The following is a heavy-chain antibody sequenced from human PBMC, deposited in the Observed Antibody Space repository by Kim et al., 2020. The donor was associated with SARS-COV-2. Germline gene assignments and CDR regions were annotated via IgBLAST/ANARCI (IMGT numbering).Heavy chain of an antibody. V-gene: IGHV3-23*01. J-gene: IGHJ4*02. CDR1: GFTFNNYA. D-gene: IGHD6-13*01. CDR3: AKEPQRSSWYYFYY. Sequence: GGSLRLSCAASGFTFNNYAMNWVRQAPGKGLEWVSGISRSSGNTYYADSVKGRFTISRDDSKSTLYLQMDSLRAEDTAVYYCAKEPQRSSWYYFYYWGRG. CDR2: ISRSSGNT.